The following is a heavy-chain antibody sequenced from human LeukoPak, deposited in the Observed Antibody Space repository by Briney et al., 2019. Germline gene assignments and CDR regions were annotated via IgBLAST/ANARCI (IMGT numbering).Heavy chain of an antibody. J-gene: IGHJ4*02. CDR3: ARDGYNYGGPLDY. CDR1: GYTFTGYY. D-gene: IGHD5-24*01. V-gene: IGHV1-2*02. CDR2: INPNSGGT. Sequence: ASVKVPCKASGYTFTGYYMHWVRQAPGQGLEWMGWINPNSGGTNYAQKLQGRVTMTRDTSISTAYMELSRLRSDDTAVYYCARDGYNYGGPLDYWGQGTLVTVSS.